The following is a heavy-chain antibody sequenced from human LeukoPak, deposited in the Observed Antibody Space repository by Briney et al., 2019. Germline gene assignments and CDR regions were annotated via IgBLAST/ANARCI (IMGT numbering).Heavy chain of an antibody. CDR1: GFTFSSYA. D-gene: IGHD1-26*01. V-gene: IGHV3-23*01. CDR2: ISGSGGST. Sequence: PGGSLRLSCAASGFTFSSYAMSWVHQAPGKGLEWVSAISGSGGSTYYADSVKGRFTISRDNSKNTLYLQMNSLRAEDTAVSYCAKVGGRASYYSFSAYYYYMDVWGKGTTVTVSS. J-gene: IGHJ6*03. CDR3: AKVGGRASYYSFSAYYYYMDV.